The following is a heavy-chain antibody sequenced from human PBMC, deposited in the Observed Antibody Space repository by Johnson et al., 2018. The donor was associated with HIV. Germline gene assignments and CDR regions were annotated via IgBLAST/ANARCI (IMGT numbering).Heavy chain of an antibody. Sequence: QVQLVESGGGVVQPGGSLRLSCAASGFTFSSYGMHWVRKAPGKGLEWVAFIRYDGSNKYYADSVKGRFTISRDNSKNTLYLQMNSLRAEDTAVYYCARDLAGPWGIWGHGTVVPVSS. D-gene: IGHD1-26*01. V-gene: IGHV3-30*02. CDR3: ARDLAGPWGI. CDR1: GFTFSSYG. CDR2: IRYDGSNK. J-gene: IGHJ3*02.